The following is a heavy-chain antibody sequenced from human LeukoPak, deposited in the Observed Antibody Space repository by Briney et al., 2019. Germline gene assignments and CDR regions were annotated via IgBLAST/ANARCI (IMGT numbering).Heavy chain of an antibody. CDR2: IYYSGST. Sequence: PSETLSLTCTVSGGSISIYYWSWIRQPPGKGLEWIGYIYYSGSTNYNPSLKSRVTISVDTSKNQFSLKLSSVTAADTAVYYCARAIRYEAFDIWGQGTMVTVSS. D-gene: IGHD3-3*02. J-gene: IGHJ3*02. V-gene: IGHV4-59*01. CDR1: GGSISIYY. CDR3: ARAIRYEAFDI.